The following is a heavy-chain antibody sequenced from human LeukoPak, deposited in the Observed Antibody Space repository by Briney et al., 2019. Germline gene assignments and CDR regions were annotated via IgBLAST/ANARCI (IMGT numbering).Heavy chain of an antibody. V-gene: IGHV3-7*01. CDR2: IKQAGSEK. CDR1: GFTFSSYW. CDR3: ARDALYYDFWSGYYIFDY. Sequence: GGSLRLSCAASGFTFSSYWMSWVRQAPGKGLEWVANIKQAGSEKYYVDSVKGRFTISRDNAKNSLYLQMNSLRAEDTAVYYCARDALYYDFWSGYYIFDYWGQGTLVTVSS. D-gene: IGHD3-3*01. J-gene: IGHJ4*02.